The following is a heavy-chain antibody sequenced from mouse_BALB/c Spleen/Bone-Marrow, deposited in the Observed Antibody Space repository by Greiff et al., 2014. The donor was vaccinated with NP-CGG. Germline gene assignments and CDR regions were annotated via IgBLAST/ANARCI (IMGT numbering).Heavy chain of an antibody. CDR3: ARERYGYDGWYFDV. J-gene: IGHJ1*01. D-gene: IGHD2-2*01. Sequence: DLVTPGASVKLSCKTSGYTFTNYWINWIKRRPGQGLAWLGRIAPGSGSTYYNEMFKVKAPLTVDTSSSTAYIQLSSLSSEDSAVYFCARERYGYDGWYFDVWGAGTTVTVSS. CDR2: IAPGSGST. CDR1: GYTFTNYW. V-gene: IGHV1S41*01.